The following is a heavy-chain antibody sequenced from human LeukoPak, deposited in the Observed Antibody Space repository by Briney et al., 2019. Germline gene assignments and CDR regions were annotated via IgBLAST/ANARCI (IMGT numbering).Heavy chain of an antibody. CDR1: GFTFSSYG. Sequence: PGGSLRLSCAASGFTFSSYGMHWVRQAPGKGLEWVAFIRYDGSNKYYADSVKGRFTISRDNSKSALYLQMNSLRAEDTAVCYCAKDLLAYCSGGSCSDLDPWGQGTLVTVSS. D-gene: IGHD2-15*01. CDR2: IRYDGSNK. V-gene: IGHV3-30*02. CDR3: AKDLLAYCSGGSCSDLDP. J-gene: IGHJ5*02.